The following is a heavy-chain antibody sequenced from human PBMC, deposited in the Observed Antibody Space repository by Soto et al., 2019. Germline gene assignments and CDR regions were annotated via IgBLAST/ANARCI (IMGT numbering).Heavy chain of an antibody. D-gene: IGHD4-4*01. CDR3: ARGDSNYYYCADV. CDR1: GGTFSSYT. V-gene: IGHV1-69*02. Sequence: SVKVSCKASGGTFSSYTISWVRQAPGQGLEWMGRIIPILGIANYAQKFQGRVTITADKSTSTAYMELSSLRSEDTAVYYCARGDSNYYYCADVWDKETAFNVSS. J-gene: IGHJ6*03. CDR2: IIPILGIA.